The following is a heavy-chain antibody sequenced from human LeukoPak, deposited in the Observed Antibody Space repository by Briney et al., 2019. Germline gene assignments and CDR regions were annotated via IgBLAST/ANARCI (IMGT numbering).Heavy chain of an antibody. CDR3: AKDGRGYSYGYDDYFEY. J-gene: IGHJ4*02. V-gene: IGHV3-23*01. Sequence: GGSLRLSCAASGFTVSSNYMSWVRQAPGKGLEWVSAINGGGHSTYYADSVKGRFTSSRGNSKNTLFLQMNSLRAEDTAVYYCAKDGRGYSYGYDDYFEYWGQGTLVTVSS. CDR1: GFTVSSNY. D-gene: IGHD5-18*01. CDR2: INGGGHST.